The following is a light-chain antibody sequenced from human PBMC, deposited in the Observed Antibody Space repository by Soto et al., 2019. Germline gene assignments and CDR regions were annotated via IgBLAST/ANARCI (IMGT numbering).Light chain of an antibody. J-gene: IGKJ1*01. CDR3: QYTDSFPLIT. CDR1: QTISNW. CDR2: AAS. V-gene: IGKV1-12*01. Sequence: DIQMTQSPSFLSASVGDRVTITCRASQTISNWVAWYQQKPGKAPKLLIYAASSLYSGVPSRFSGSGSGTDFTLTITSLQPEDFATYYCQYTDSFPLITFGQGTKVDIK.